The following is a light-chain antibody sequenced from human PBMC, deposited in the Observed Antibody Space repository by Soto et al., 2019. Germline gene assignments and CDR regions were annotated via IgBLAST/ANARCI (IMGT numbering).Light chain of an antibody. CDR2: GTS. J-gene: IGKJ2*01. CDR1: RSVSSRY. Sequence: EIVLTQSPGTLSLSPGERGTISCRASRSVSSRYFAWYQQRPGQAPRLLIYGTSNRATGIPDKFSGSGSGTDLTLTISRLESDDFAVYFCHQYGYSPNTFGQGTKLEIK. CDR3: HQYGYSPNT. V-gene: IGKV3-20*01.